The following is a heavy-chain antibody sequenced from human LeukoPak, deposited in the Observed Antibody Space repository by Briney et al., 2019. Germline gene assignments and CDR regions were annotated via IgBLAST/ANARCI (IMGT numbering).Heavy chain of an antibody. D-gene: IGHD2-2*01. CDR1: GGSISSSSYY. CDR2: IYYSGST. J-gene: IGHJ3*02. V-gene: IGHV4-39*07. CDR3: ARSTASDAFDI. Sequence: KTSETLSLTCTVSGGSISSSSYYWGWIRQPPGKGLEWIGSIYYSGSTYYNPSLKSRVTISVDTSKNQFSLKLSSVTAADTAVYYCARSTASDAFDIWGQGTMVTVSS.